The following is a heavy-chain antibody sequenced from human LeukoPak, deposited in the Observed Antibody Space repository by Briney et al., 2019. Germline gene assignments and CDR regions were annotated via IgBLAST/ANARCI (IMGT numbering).Heavy chain of an antibody. CDR2: INDSGST. Sequence: YWXXIRQPPGKGXEWIGEINDSGSTNYNASLKRRVTISVETSKKQLALKLRYVKGADTAVYYCASRKYYDFWARDYFDSWGQGTLVTVSS. CDR3: ASRKYYDFWARDYFDS. J-gene: IGHJ4*02. CDR1: Y. V-gene: IGHV4-34*01. D-gene: IGHD3-3*01.